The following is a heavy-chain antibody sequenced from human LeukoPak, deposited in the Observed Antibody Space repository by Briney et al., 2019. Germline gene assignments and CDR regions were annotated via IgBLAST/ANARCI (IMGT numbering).Heavy chain of an antibody. D-gene: IGHD6-19*01. CDR1: GYVFNLFG. J-gene: IGHJ4*02. CDR2: ISGYNGDT. Sequence: ASVKVSCKASGYVFNLFGFNWARQAPGQGLEWMGWISGYNGDTKYAQKIQDRVTLTTDSSASTAYMELRTLRSDDTAIYYCARDRDLIGVTTTRLDYWGQGTLVTVSS. CDR3: ARDRDLIGVTTTRLDY. V-gene: IGHV1-18*04.